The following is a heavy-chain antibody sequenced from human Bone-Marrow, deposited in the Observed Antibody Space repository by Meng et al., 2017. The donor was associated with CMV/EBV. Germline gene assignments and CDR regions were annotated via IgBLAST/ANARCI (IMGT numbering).Heavy chain of an antibody. J-gene: IGHJ2*01. CDR1: GFTFSDYY. Sequence: GGSLRLSCAASGFTFSDYYMSWIRQSPGKGLEWISFISGSGSAINYADSVKGRFTISRDNAKNSLYLQMNSLRVEDTAVYYCAKEYLSIVVVPAAIGRGYFDLWGRGTLVTVSS. D-gene: IGHD2-2*02. CDR2: ISGSGSAI. CDR3: AKEYLSIVVVPAAIGRGYFDL. V-gene: IGHV3-11*01.